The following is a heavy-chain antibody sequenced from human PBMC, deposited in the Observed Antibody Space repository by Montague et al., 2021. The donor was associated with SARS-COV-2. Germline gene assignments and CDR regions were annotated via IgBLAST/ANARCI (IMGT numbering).Heavy chain of an antibody. Sequence: TLSLTCTVSGDSITSDVSYWSWNRQPAGKGLEWIGRIYTTGSTNYNPSLKSRLTISLDTSKNQFSLKLSSVTAADTAVYYCARDDFRWDFDCWGQGTLVTVSS. V-gene: IGHV4-61*02. D-gene: IGHD2/OR15-2a*01. J-gene: IGHJ4*02. CDR2: IYTTGST. CDR1: GDSITSDVSY. CDR3: ARDDFRWDFDC.